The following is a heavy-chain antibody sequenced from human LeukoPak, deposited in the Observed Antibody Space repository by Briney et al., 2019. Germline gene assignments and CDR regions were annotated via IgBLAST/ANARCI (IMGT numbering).Heavy chain of an antibody. D-gene: IGHD1-26*01. CDR2: IRSKGHSRTT. CDR3: SRAQTEVGAKYYFDY. Sequence: GGSLRLFCTASGFRFGDYAWNWGRQAPGKGLEWVGFIRSKGHSRTTEYAASVEGRFTIPRDDSKSIAYLQMNSLKTEDTAVYYCSRAQTEVGAKYYFDYWGQGTLVTVSS. CDR1: GFRFGDYA. V-gene: IGHV3-49*04. J-gene: IGHJ4*02.